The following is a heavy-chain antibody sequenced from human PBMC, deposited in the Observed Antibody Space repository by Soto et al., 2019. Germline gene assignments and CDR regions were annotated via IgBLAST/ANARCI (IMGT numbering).Heavy chain of an antibody. CDR3: AMGRVRIAARPENWFDP. V-gene: IGHV6-1*01. Sequence: SETLSLTCAISGDSVSSNSAACNWIRQSPSRGLELLVRTYYGSKWYNDYAVSVKSRITITPDTSKNQVSLQLNSVTPEDTAVYYCAMGRVRIAARPENWFDPWGQGTLVTVSS. CDR2: TYYGSKWYN. D-gene: IGHD6-6*01. J-gene: IGHJ5*02. CDR1: GDSVSSNSAA.